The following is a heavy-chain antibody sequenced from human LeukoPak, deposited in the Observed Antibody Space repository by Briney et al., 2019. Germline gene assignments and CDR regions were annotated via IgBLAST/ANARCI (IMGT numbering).Heavy chain of an antibody. CDR1: GYTFTSYF. V-gene: IGHV1-46*01. CDR3: ARPLWGSGDDAFDI. Sequence: ASVKVSCKSYGYTFTSYFMHWVRQAPGQGLEWMGIINPSGGSTNYAQKFQGRVTMTRDTSTSTVYMELSRLRSEDTAVYYCARPLWGSGDDAFDIWGQGTMVTVSS. CDR2: INPSGGST. D-gene: IGHD2-15*01. J-gene: IGHJ3*02.